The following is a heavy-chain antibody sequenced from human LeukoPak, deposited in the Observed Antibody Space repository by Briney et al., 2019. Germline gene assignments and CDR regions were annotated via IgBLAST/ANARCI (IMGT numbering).Heavy chain of an antibody. V-gene: IGHV1-69*01. CDR3: AGVGTVTRLDY. CDR2: IIPIFGTA. Sequence: ASVKVSCKASGGTFSSYAISWVRQAPGQGLEWMGGIIPIFGTANYAQKFQGRVTITADESTSTAYMELSSLRSEDTAVYYCAGVGTVTRLDYWGQGTLVTVSS. J-gene: IGHJ4*02. D-gene: IGHD4-17*01. CDR1: GGTFSSYA.